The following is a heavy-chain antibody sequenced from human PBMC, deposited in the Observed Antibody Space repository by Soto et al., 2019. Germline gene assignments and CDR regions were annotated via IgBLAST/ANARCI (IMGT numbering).Heavy chain of an antibody. J-gene: IGHJ5*02. CDR3: AKDRSTMTWFAP. D-gene: IGHD1-1*01. CDR1: GGSSSRGDYY. CDR2: VQMSGTT. V-gene: IGHV4-61*02. Sequence: TLSLTCTVSGGSSSRGDYYWSWIRQAAGKGLEWIGRVQMSGTTNYNPSLKTRVTMSLDTSKNEVSLRMTSVTAADTAVYFGAKDRSTMTWFAPRGKGIPVPVSS.